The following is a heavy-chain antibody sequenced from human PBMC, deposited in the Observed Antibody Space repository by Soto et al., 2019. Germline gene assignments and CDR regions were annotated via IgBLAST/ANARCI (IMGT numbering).Heavy chain of an antibody. CDR3: ARVVPAAMRSLTRTTENAVRSGRVNWFEP. CDR2: FDPEDGET. D-gene: IGHD2-2*01. V-gene: IGHV1-24*01. CDR1: GYTLTELS. J-gene: IGHJ5*02. Sequence: ASVKVSCKVSGYTLTELSMHWVRQAPGKGLEWMGGFDPEDGETIYAQKFQGRVTMTEDTSTDTAYMELSSLRSEDTAVYYCARVVPAAMRSLTRTTENAVRSGRVNWFEPWGQGIRVTVSS.